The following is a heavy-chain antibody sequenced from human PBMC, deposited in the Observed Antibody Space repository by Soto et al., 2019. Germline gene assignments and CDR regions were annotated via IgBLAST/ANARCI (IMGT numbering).Heavy chain of an antibody. CDR3: ARDHIVATIHDAPGGYYYYGMDV. J-gene: IGHJ6*02. V-gene: IGHV1-69*01. D-gene: IGHD5-12*01. CDR2: IIPIFGTA. CDR1: GGPFISYA. Sequence: VKVSCKASGGPFISYAIIWVRQAPGQGLEWMGGIIPIFGTANYAQKFQGRVTITADESTSTAYMELSSLRSEDTAVYYCARDHIVATIHDAPGGYYYYGMDVWGQGTTVTVS.